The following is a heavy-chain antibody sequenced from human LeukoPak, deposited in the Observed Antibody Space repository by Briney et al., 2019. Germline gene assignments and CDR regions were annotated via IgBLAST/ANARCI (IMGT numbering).Heavy chain of an antibody. CDR1: GFTFSSYA. CDR2: ISGSGGST. J-gene: IGHJ1*01. CDR3: AKDGVGANHAEYFQH. V-gene: IGHV3-23*01. Sequence: GGSLRLSCAASGFTFSSYAMSWVRQAPGKGLEWVSAISGSGGSTYYADSVKGRFTISRDNSKNTLYLQMNSLRAEDTAVYYCAKDGVGANHAEYFQHWGQGTLVTVSS. D-gene: IGHD1-26*01.